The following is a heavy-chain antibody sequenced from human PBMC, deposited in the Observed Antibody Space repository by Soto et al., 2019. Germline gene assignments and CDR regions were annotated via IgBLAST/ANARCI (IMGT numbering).Heavy chain of an antibody. J-gene: IGHJ4*02. CDR3: AREGVASRPIDS. CDR2: IYSTGST. CDR1: GGSISRHY. Sequence: SETLSLTCTVPGGSISRHYWTWIRQAPGKGLEWIGFIYSTGSTNYNPSLKSRVTISVDTSKNQFSLKLSSVTAADPAVYYCAREGVASRPIDSWGQGTLVTVSS. D-gene: IGHD6-6*01. V-gene: IGHV4-59*11.